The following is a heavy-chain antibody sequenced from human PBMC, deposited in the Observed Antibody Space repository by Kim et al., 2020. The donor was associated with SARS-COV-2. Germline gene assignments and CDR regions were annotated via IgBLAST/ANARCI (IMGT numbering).Heavy chain of an antibody. CDR3: ARGTRWFGPAPDY. CDR2: INAGNGNT. CDR1: GYTFTSYA. V-gene: IGHV1-3*01. D-gene: IGHD3-10*01. Sequence: ASVKVSCKASGYTFTSYAMHWVRQAPGQRLEWMGWINAGNGNTKYSQKFQGRVTITRDTSASTAYMELSSLRSEDTAVYYCARGTRWFGPAPDYWGQGTLVTVSS. J-gene: IGHJ4*02.